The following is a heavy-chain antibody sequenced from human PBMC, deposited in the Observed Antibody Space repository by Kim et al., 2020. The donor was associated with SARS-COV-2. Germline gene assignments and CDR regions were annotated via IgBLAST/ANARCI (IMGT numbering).Heavy chain of an antibody. V-gene: IGHV1-3*01. CDR3: ARGVVINHCFDY. CDR1: GYTFTSYA. D-gene: IGHD3-22*01. J-gene: IGHJ4*02. Sequence: ASVKVSCKASGYTFTSYAMHWVRQAPGQRLEWMGWINAGNGNTKYSQKFQGRVTITRDTSASTAYMELSSLRSEDTAVYYCARGVVINHCFDYWGQGTLVTVSS. CDR2: INAGNGNT.